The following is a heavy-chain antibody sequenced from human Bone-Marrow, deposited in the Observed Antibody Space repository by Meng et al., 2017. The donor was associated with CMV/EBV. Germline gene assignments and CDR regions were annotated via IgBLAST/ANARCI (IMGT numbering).Heavy chain of an antibody. J-gene: IGHJ6*02. Sequence: ASVKVSCKAAGGTFSSYAISWVRQAPGQGLEWMGWINPNSGGTNYAQRFQGRVTMTRDTSISTAYMELSRLRSDDTAVFFCARVISAPRPGQAYLYYSKDVWGQGTTVTVSS. CDR1: GGTFSSYA. V-gene: IGHV1-2*02. D-gene: IGHD1-26*01. CDR3: ARVISAPRPGQAYLYYSKDV. CDR2: INPNSGGT.